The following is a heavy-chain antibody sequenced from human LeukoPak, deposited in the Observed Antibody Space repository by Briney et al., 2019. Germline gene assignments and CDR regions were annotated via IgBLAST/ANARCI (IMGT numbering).Heavy chain of an antibody. CDR3: TKRSRIVVPAANFDY. V-gene: IGHV3-23*01. J-gene: IGHJ4*02. Sequence: GGSLRLSCAASGFTFSDHYMGWIRQVPGKGLEWVSAISGSGGSTYYADSVKGRFTISRDNSKNTLYLQMNSLRAEDTAVYYCTKRSRIVVPAANFDYWGQGTLVTVSS. CDR2: ISGSGGST. D-gene: IGHD2-2*01. CDR1: GFTFSDHY.